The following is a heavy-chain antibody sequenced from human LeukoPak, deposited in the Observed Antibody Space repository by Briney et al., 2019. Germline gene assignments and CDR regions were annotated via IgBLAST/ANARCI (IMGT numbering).Heavy chain of an antibody. V-gene: IGHV3-72*01. Sequence: GGSLRLSCAASGFSFSDHYMDWVRQAPGKGLEWVGRIRDKAHSYTTEYAASVKGRFTISRDDSKNSLSLQMNSLKTEDTAVYYCASPLVVAATGRHHAFDIWGQGTMVTVSS. D-gene: IGHD2-15*01. CDR3: ASPLVVAATGRHHAFDI. CDR2: IRDKAHSYTT. CDR1: GFSFSDHY. J-gene: IGHJ3*02.